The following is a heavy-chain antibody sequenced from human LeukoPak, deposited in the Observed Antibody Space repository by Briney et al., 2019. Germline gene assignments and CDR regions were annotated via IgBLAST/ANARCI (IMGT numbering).Heavy chain of an antibody. V-gene: IGHV4-34*01. D-gene: IGHD3-22*01. J-gene: IGHJ4*02. CDR1: GGSFSGYY. Sequence: SETLSLTCAVYGGSFSGYYWSSIRQPPGKGLEWIGEINHSGSTNYNPSLQSRVTISVDTSKNQFSLKLSSVTAADTAVYYCARGEEYHDSSGYHLDYWGQGTLVTVSS. CDR3: ARGEEYHDSSGYHLDY. CDR2: INHSGST.